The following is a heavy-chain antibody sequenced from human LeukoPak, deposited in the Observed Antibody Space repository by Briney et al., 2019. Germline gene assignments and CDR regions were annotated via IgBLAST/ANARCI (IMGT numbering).Heavy chain of an antibody. CDR1: GGSISSSSYY. Sequence: SETLSLTCTVSGGSISSSSYYWGWIRQPPGKGLEWIGSIYYSGSTYYNPSLKSRATISVDTSKNQFSLKLSSVTAADTAVYYCARDWGRSGYSYGFPFDYWGQGTLVTVSS. CDR2: IYYSGST. D-gene: IGHD5-18*01. J-gene: IGHJ4*02. V-gene: IGHV4-39*07. CDR3: ARDWGRSGYSYGFPFDY.